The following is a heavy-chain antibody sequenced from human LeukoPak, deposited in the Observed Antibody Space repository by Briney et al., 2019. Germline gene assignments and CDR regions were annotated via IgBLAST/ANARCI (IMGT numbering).Heavy chain of an antibody. CDR1: GYTFTGYY. CDR2: ISFDANNK. Sequence: SCKASGYTFTGYYMHWVRQAPGKGLEWVAVISFDANNKFYADSVKGRFTISRDNSKNTLYLQMNSLRPEDTAVYYCAKGGGTGYSSSWYSNWGQGTLVTVSS. J-gene: IGHJ4*02. CDR3: AKGGGTGYSSSWYSN. V-gene: IGHV3-30*18. D-gene: IGHD6-13*01.